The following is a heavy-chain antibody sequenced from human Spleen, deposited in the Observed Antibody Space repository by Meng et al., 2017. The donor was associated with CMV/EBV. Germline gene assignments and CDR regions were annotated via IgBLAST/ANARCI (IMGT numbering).Heavy chain of an antibody. Sequence: ASVKVSCKASGYTFTGYYMHWVRQAPGQGLEWVGLINLSDGTIHYAQNFQGRVTMTINTPTGTVYMDLSSLRSDDTAVYFCARELGRTSFFDYWGQGTLGTVSS. CDR2: INLSDGTI. CDR1: GYTFTGYY. V-gene: IGHV1-46*01. CDR3: ARELGRTSFFDY. D-gene: IGHD6-6*01. J-gene: IGHJ4*02.